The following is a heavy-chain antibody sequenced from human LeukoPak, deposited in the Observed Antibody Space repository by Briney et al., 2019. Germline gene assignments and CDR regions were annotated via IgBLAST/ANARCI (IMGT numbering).Heavy chain of an antibody. CDR3: ARIIAAAGDPFFYFDY. J-gene: IGHJ4*02. Sequence: GESLKISCKGSGYTFTSYWIGWVRQMPGKGLEWMGIIYPGDSDTRYSPSFQGQVTISADKSISTAYLQWSSLKASDTAMYYCARIIAAAGDPFFYFDYWGQGTLVTVSS. D-gene: IGHD6-13*01. V-gene: IGHV5-51*01. CDR1: GYTFTSYW. CDR2: IYPGDSDT.